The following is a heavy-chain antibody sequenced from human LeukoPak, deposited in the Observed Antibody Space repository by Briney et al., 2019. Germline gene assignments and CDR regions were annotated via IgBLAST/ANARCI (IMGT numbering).Heavy chain of an antibody. CDR1: GFTFSHYA. CDR3: ARETRVRWTDY. V-gene: IGHV3-21*05. J-gene: IGHJ4*02. D-gene: IGHD5-24*01. Sequence: PGGPLRLSCTASGFTFSHYAMNWVRHAPGKGLEWVSYIGVGRSWVSQYYGDSVKGRFTISRDNAKNSLYLQMNSLRAEDTAVYYCARETRVRWTDYWGQGILVTVSS. CDR2: IGVGRSWVSQ.